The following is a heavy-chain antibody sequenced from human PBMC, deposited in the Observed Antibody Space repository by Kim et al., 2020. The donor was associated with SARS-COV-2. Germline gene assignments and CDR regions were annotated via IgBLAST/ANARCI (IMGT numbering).Heavy chain of an antibody. Sequence: GGSLRLSCAASGFTVSSNYMSWVRQAPGKGLEWVSVIYSGGSTYYADSVKGRFTISRDNSKNTLYLQMNSLRAEDTAVYYCARGWGEVVPAAIRSGGYYYYYGMDVWGQGTTVTVSS. D-gene: IGHD2-2*01. CDR1: GFTVSSNY. CDR2: IYSGGST. J-gene: IGHJ6*02. CDR3: ARGWGEVVPAAIRSGGYYYYYGMDV. V-gene: IGHV3-53*01.